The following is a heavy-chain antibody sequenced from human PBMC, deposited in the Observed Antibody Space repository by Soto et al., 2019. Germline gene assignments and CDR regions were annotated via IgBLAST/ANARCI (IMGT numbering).Heavy chain of an antibody. CDR2: FSSGGSYI. CDR1: GFTLSSYD. V-gene: IGHV3-21*01. CDR3: ERAVGDWLVQHYHYGMDV. J-gene: IGHJ6*02. D-gene: IGHD6-6*01. Sequence: GGSLRLSCAASGFTLSSYDMNWVRLAPGKGLEWVSSFSSGGSYIHYADSVKGRFTISRDIAKNSVYLQMNSLRAEETAVYYCERAVGDWLVQHYHYGMDVWGHGTPVTVSS.